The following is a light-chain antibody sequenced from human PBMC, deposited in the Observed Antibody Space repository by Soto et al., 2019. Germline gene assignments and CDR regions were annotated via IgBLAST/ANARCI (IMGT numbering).Light chain of an antibody. CDR1: HSVSSN. CDR2: GAS. V-gene: IGKV3-15*01. Sequence: EIVMTQSPAALSVSPGERATLSCRASHSVSSNVAWYQQKPGQAPRLLIYGASSRATGIPVRFSGSGSGTEFTLTICSLQSEDFAVYYCQQYNNWPLTFGQGTRLEIK. J-gene: IGKJ5*01. CDR3: QQYNNWPLT.